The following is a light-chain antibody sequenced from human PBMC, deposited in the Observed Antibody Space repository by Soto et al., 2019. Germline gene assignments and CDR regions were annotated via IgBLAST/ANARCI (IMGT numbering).Light chain of an antibody. V-gene: IGLV2-11*01. J-gene: IGLJ3*02. CDR3: CSYAGSYTWV. Sequence: QSVLTQPRSVSGSPGQSVTISCTGTSSDVGGYNYVSWYQQHPGKAPKLMIYDVSKRPSGVPDRFSGSKSGNTASLTISVLQAEDEADYYCCSYAGSYTWVFGGGTKVTVL. CDR1: SSDVGGYNY. CDR2: DVS.